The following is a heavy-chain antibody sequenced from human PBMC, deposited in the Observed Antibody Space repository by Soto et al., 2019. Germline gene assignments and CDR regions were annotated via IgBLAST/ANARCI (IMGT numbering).Heavy chain of an antibody. CDR2: IDTNGDT. Sequence: QVQLQESGSGLLKPSQTLSLDCSVSGDSLRRGFHHWSWIRQTPGTGLQLIGYIDTNGDTHDDQSLRNRLNMSIVTTESRFSQKVTSVTAADTAVYYCARGTVYYCPNDKCGFFFDHWGQGALVTVTS. CDR3: ARGTVYYCPNDKCGFFFDH. V-gene: IGHV4-31*03. J-gene: IGHJ4*02. D-gene: IGHD2-8*01. CDR1: GDSLRRGFHH.